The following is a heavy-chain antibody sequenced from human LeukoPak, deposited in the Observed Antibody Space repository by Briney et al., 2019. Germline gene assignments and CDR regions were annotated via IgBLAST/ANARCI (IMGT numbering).Heavy chain of an antibody. CDR2: ITGSGAHT. J-gene: IGHJ4*02. D-gene: IGHD3-10*01. CDR1: GFTLSIFS. V-gene: IGHV3-23*01. Sequence: GRSLRLSCATSGFTLSIFSVSWVRQAPGKGLEWVSSITGSGAHTNYADSVKGRFTIFRDNSKNMLYLQMNSLTAEDTAVYYCAKRAFLESGTHDYWGQGTPVTVSS. CDR3: AKRAFLESGTHDY.